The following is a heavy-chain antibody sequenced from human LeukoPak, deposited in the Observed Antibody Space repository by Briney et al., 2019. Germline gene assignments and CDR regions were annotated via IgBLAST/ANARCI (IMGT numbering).Heavy chain of an antibody. V-gene: IGHV3-23*01. CDR1: GFTFSSYA. D-gene: IGHD3-22*01. CDR2: ISGSGAST. Sequence: LTGGSLRLSCAASGFTFSSYAMSWVRQAPGKGLEWVPTISGSGASTYYADSVKGRFTISRDNSKNTLYLHMKSLRAEDTAVFFCAKEYYYDSSGYHDYWGQGTLVTVSS. J-gene: IGHJ4*02. CDR3: AKEYYYDSSGYHDY.